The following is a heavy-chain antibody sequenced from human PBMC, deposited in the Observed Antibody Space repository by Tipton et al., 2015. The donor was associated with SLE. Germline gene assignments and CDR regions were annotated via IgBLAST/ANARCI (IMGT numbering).Heavy chain of an antibody. V-gene: IGHV4-4*07. CDR2: IYTSGST. Sequence: TLSLTCTASGGSISSHYWSWIRQPAGKGLEWIGHIYTSGSTNYNPSLKSRVTISVDTSKNQFSLKLSSVTAADTAVYYCARDPLYNAKDYWGQGTLVTVSS. D-gene: IGHD1-1*01. CDR3: ARDPLYNAKDY. CDR1: GGSISSHY. J-gene: IGHJ4*02.